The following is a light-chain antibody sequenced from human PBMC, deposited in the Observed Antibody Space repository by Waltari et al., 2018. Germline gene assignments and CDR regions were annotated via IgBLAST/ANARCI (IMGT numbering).Light chain of an antibody. J-gene: IGKJ4*01. Sequence: DIVMTQSPVSLAVSLGERATINCKSSHNLLNSKNQNHLAWYQQKPRQPPKLLIYWASVRESGVPDRFSGSGSGTDFTLTISSLQAEDVAVYSCQQHYTSPPTFGGGTRVEIK. CDR3: QQHYTSPPT. CDR1: HNLLNSKNQNH. CDR2: WAS. V-gene: IGKV4-1*01.